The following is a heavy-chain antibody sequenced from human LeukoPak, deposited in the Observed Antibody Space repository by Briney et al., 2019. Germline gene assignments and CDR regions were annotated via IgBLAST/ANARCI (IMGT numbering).Heavy chain of an antibody. D-gene: IGHD5-18*01. CDR3: VRDRGYSSY. J-gene: IGHJ4*02. CDR2: ISSSSSSI. Sequence: PGGSLRLSCAASGFTVSSNYMSWVRQAPGKGLEWVSYISSSSSSIYYADSVKGRFIISRDNAKNSLYLQMNSLRDEDTAVYYCVRDRGYSSYWGQGTLVTVSS. CDR1: GFTVSSNY. V-gene: IGHV3-48*02.